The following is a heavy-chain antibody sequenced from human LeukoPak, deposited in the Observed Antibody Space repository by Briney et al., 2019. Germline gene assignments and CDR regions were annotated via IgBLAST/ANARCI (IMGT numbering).Heavy chain of an antibody. V-gene: IGHV3-30*18. CDR2: ISYDGSNK. J-gene: IGHJ4*02. Sequence: SGGSLRLSCAASGFTFSSYGMHWVRQAPGKGLEWVAVISYDGSNKYYADSVKGRFTISRDNSKNTLYLQMNSLRAEDTAVYYSAKDHGIFTMVRAPLGGDIDYWGQGTLVTVSS. CDR3: AKDHGIFTMVRAPLGGDIDY. D-gene: IGHD3-10*01. CDR1: GFTFSSYG.